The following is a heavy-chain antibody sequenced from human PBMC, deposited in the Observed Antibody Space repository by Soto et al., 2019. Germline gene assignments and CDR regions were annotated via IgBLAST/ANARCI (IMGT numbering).Heavy chain of an antibody. J-gene: IGHJ3*01. Sequence: SGPTMVNPTQTLTQNCNFSGFSLSTSGVRVGWIRQPPGKALEWLALIYWNDDKHYSPSLKTKLTITKDTSKNQVVLTMTKMEPVDTCTYYCAQRQLVSAFDVWGQGTMVTVSS. CDR3: AQRQLVSAFDV. CDR1: GFSLSTSGVR. CDR2: IYWNDDK. V-gene: IGHV2-5*01. D-gene: IGHD3-22*01.